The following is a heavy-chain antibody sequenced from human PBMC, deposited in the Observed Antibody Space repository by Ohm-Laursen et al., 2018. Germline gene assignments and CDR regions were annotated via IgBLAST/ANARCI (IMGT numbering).Heavy chain of an antibody. CDR1: GFTFSSYE. CDR3: ATSSRSSHWSVFDY. CDR2: ISSSGSII. J-gene: IGHJ4*02. V-gene: IGHV3-48*03. D-gene: IGHD2-8*02. Sequence: SPRLSCAASGFTFSSYEMNWVRQAPGKGLEWVSYISSSGSIIYYADSVKGRFTISRDNAKNSLYLQMNSLRAEDTAVYYCATSSRSSHWSVFDYWGQGTLVTVSS.